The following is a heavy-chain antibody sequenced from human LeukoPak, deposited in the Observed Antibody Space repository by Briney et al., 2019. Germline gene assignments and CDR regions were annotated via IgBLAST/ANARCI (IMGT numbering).Heavy chain of an antibody. D-gene: IGHD5-24*01. Sequence: GGSLRLSCAASGFTFRYYGMHWVRQGPGKGLEWVAVISNDGNNKYYADSVKGRFTISRDNSKNTLYLQMNSLRAEDTAVYYCAKDPGDGYPQGYYFDYWGQGTLVTVSS. CDR3: AKDPGDGYPQGYYFDY. V-gene: IGHV3-30*18. CDR2: ISNDGNNK. CDR1: GFTFRYYG. J-gene: IGHJ4*02.